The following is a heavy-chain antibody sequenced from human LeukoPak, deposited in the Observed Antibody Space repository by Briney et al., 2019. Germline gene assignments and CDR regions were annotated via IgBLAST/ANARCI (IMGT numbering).Heavy chain of an antibody. CDR2: ISGSGGST. Sequence: GGSLRLSCAASGFTFSSYAMSWVRQAPGKGLEWVSAISGSGGSTYYADSVKGRFTISRDNSKNTLYLQMNSLRAEDTAVYYCARVEMATTCFDYWGQGTLVTVSS. V-gene: IGHV3-23*01. J-gene: IGHJ4*02. CDR1: GFTFSSYA. CDR3: ARVEMATTCFDY. D-gene: IGHD5-24*01.